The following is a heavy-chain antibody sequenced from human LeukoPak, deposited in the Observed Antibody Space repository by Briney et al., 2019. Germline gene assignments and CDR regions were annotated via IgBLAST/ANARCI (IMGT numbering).Heavy chain of an antibody. D-gene: IGHD1-26*01. V-gene: IGHV3-21*01. CDR2: ISSSSSYI. J-gene: IGHJ6*02. CDR1: GFTFSRYS. CDR3: ARDWYSGTELDYYYGMDV. Sequence: GGSLRLSCAASGFTFSRYSMNWVRQAPGKGLEWVSSISSSSSYIYYADSVKGRFTISRDNAKNSLYLQMNSLRAEDTAVYYCARDWYSGTELDYYYGMDVWGQGTTVTVSS.